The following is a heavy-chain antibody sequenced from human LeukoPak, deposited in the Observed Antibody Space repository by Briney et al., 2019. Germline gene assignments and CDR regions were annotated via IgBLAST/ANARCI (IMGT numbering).Heavy chain of an antibody. CDR2: IYYSGTT. CDR1: GGSISSSSYY. J-gene: IGHJ5*02. CDR3: ARLDTSGYLLYH. V-gene: IGHV4-39*01. D-gene: IGHD3-22*01. Sequence: SETLSLTCTVSGGSISSSSYYRGWIRQPPGKGLEWIGSIYYSGTTYYNPSLKSRVTISVDTSKNQFSLKLSSVTAADTAVYYCARLDTSGYLLYHWGQGTLVTVSS.